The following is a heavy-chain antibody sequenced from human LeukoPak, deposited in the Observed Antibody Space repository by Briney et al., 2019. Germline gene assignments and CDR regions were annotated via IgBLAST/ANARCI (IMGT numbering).Heavy chain of an antibody. CDR1: GGSFTGYY. Sequence: PSETLSLTCALYGGSFTGYYWRWIRQPPGKGLEWIGEINHSGSTKYNPSLKSRVTISVDTSTKQFFLRLTSVTAADTAVYYCVCHAVRYSAYDREEDAFDIWGQGTMVTVSS. CDR3: VCHAVRYSAYDREEDAFDI. D-gene: IGHD5-12*01. V-gene: IGHV4-34*01. CDR2: INHSGST. J-gene: IGHJ3*02.